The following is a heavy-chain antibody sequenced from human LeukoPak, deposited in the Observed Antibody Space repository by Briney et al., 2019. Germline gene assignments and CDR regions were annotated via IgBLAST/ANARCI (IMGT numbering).Heavy chain of an antibody. CDR1: GFTFSNYW. Sequence: GGSLRLSCAASGFTFSNYWMTWVRQAPGKGLEWVAHIKQDGSDKYYVDSVKGRFTISRDNAKNSLYLQMNSLRAEDTAVYYCARGSTYYDSSGQVPFDYWGQGTLVTVSS. J-gene: IGHJ4*02. CDR2: IKQDGSDK. V-gene: IGHV3-7*01. D-gene: IGHD3-22*01. CDR3: ARGSTYYDSSGQVPFDY.